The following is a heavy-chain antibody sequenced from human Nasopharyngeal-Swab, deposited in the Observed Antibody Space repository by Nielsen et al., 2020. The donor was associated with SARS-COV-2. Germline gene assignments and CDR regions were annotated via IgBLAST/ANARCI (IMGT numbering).Heavy chain of an antibody. D-gene: IGHD2-21*01. J-gene: IGHJ6*02. CDR3: TREFHIHYYYGTDV. CDR2: IRSKAYGGTT. V-gene: IGHV3-49*02. Sequence: VRQRPGKGLEWVGFIRSKAYGGTTEYAASVKGRFTISRDDSKSIAYLQMNSLKTEDTAVYYCTREFHIHYYYGTDVWGQGTTVTVSS.